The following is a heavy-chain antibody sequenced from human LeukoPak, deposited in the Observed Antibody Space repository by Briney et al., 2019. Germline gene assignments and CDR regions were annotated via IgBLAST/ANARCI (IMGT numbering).Heavy chain of an antibody. D-gene: IGHD6-13*01. Sequence: SVKVSCKASGGTFSSYAISWVRQAPGQGLEWMGGIIPIFGTANYAQKFQGRVTFTADESTSTAYMELSSLRSEDTAVYYCAREGQAVAGTTWWGQGTLVTVSS. V-gene: IGHV1-69*13. J-gene: IGHJ4*02. CDR1: GGTFSSYA. CDR2: IIPIFGTA. CDR3: AREGQAVAGTTW.